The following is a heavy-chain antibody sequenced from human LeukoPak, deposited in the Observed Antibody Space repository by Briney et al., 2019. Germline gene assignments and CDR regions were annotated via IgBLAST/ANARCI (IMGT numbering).Heavy chain of an antibody. CDR3: TRASVRGHSYGIFDY. CDR2: IRSKAYGGTT. V-gene: IGHV3-49*04. Sequence: GGSLRLSCTASGFTFGDYAMSWVRQAPGKGLEWVGFIRSKAYGGTTEYAASVKGRFTISGDNAKKSLYLQLNSLRAEDTAVYYCTRASVRGHSYGIFDYWGQGTLVTVSS. J-gene: IGHJ4*02. D-gene: IGHD5-18*01. CDR1: GFTFGDYA.